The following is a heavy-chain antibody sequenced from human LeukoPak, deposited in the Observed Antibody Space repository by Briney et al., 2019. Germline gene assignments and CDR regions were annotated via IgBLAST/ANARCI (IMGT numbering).Heavy chain of an antibody. J-gene: IGHJ6*04. V-gene: IGHV4-59*01. Sequence: SETLSLTCTVSGGSISSYYWSWIRQPPGKGLKWIGYIYYSGSTNYNPSLKSRVTISVDTSKNQFSLKLSSVTAADTAVYYCARDGIVVVPAAPPARRYYYYGMDVWGKGTTVTVSS. CDR3: ARDGIVVVPAAPPARRYYYYGMDV. D-gene: IGHD2-2*01. CDR1: GGSISSYY. CDR2: IYYSGST.